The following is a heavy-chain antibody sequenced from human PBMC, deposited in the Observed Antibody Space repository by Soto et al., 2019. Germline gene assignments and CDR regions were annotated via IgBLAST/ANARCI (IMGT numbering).Heavy chain of an antibody. CDR1: GFTFSSYA. CDR2: ISGSGGST. Sequence: GGSLRLSCAASGFTFSSYAMSWVRQAPGKGLEWVSAISGSGGSTYYADSVKGRFTISRDNSKNTLYLQMNSLRAEDTAVYYWAKAPYCSSTSCHPWAYYYYMDVWGKGTTVTVSS. V-gene: IGHV3-23*01. D-gene: IGHD2-2*01. J-gene: IGHJ6*03. CDR3: AKAPYCSSTSCHPWAYYYYMDV.